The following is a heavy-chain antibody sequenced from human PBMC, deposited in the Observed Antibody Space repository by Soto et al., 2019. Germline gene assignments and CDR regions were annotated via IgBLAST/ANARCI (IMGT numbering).Heavy chain of an antibody. V-gene: IGHV3-21*01. CDR1: GFTFSSCT. Sequence: EVHLVESGGGLVKPGGSLRLSCAVSGFTFSSCTMNWVRQAPGKGLEWVSSISPSTSHIYYADSVKGRFTISRDNAKNPLFLQMTSLRAEDMAVYYCSGCSISACHQNYGMDVWGQGNTVSVSS. J-gene: IGHJ6*02. CDR2: ISPSTSHI. D-gene: IGHD2-2*01. CDR3: SGCSISACHQNYGMDV.